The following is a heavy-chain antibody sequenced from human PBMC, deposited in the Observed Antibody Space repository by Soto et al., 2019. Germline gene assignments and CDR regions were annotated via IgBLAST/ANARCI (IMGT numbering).Heavy chain of an antibody. J-gene: IGHJ3*02. V-gene: IGHV3-30-3*01. CDR3: ARGPLYYYDSSPDTFDI. CDR1: GFTFSSYA. CDR2: ISYDGSNK. Sequence: GGSLRLSCAASGFTFSSYAMHWVRQAPGKGLEWVAVISYDGSNKYYADSVKGRFTISRDNSKNTLYLQMNSLRAEDTAVYYCARGPLYYYDSSPDTFDIWGQGTMVTVSS. D-gene: IGHD3-22*01.